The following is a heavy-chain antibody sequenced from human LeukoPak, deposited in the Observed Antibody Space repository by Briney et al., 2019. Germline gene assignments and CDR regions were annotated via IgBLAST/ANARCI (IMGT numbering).Heavy chain of an antibody. CDR3: AKGQRSGTYYNAFDY. D-gene: IGHD3-10*01. J-gene: IGHJ4*02. V-gene: IGHV3-43*02. CDR1: GFTFGDHV. Sequence: GGSLGLSCAASGFTFGDHVMYWIRQPPGRGLEWVSLINGDGTGAKYADSVRGRVTISRDNSKNSLYLEMNSLRTEDTALYYCAKGQRSGTYYNAFDYVGQGTLVTVSS. CDR2: INGDGTGA.